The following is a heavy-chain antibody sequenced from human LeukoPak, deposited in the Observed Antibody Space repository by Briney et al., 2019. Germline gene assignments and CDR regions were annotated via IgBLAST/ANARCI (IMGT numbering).Heavy chain of an antibody. J-gene: IGHJ5*02. Sequence: ASVKVSCKASGYTFTGYFMHWVRQAPGQGLEWMGRINPNSGGTNYAQKFQGRVTMTRDTSISTAYMELSRLRSDDTAAYYCARNSGSSSFWFDPWGQGTLVTVSS. CDR2: INPNSGGT. CDR1: GYTFTGYF. V-gene: IGHV1-2*06. D-gene: IGHD1-26*01. CDR3: ARNSGSSSFWFDP.